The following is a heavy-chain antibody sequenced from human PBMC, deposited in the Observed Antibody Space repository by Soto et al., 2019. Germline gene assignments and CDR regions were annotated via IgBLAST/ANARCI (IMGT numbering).Heavy chain of an antibody. D-gene: IGHD5-12*01. CDR3: ARASTTRDGYNPLYLGY. Sequence: GGSLRLSCAVSGFTFSDYYMSWIRQAPGKGLEGVSYISSSGSTIYYADSVKGLFTISRDNAKNSLYLQMNSLRAEDTAVYYCARASTTRDGYNPLYLGYWGQGTLVTVSS. J-gene: IGHJ4*02. CDR2: ISSSGSTI. V-gene: IGHV3-11*01. CDR1: GFTFSDYY.